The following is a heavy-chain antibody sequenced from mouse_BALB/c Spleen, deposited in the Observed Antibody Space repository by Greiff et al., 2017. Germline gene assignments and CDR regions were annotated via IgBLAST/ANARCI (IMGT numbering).Heavy chain of an antibody. J-gene: IGHJ4*01. CDR2: IWSGGST. V-gene: IGHV2-2*02. CDR1: GFSLTSYG. CDR3: ARSYSAMDY. Sequence: VQLQQSGPGLVQPSQTLSITCTASGFSLTSYGVHWVRQTPGKGLEWLGVIWSGGSTNYNAPFISRLSIIKDNSKSQVFFKMNSLQANDTAMYYCARSYSAMDYGGQGTSATVSS.